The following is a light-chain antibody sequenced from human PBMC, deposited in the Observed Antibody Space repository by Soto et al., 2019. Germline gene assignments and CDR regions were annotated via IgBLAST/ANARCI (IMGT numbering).Light chain of an antibody. Sequence: QSVLTQPASVSGSPGQSITISCTGTSSDVGGYNYVSWYQQHPGKAPKLMIYEVSNRPSGVSNRFSGSKSDNTAFLTISGLQAEDEADYYCSSYTSFSTYVFGTGTKVTVL. CDR2: EVS. CDR1: SSDVGGYNY. J-gene: IGLJ1*01. V-gene: IGLV2-14*01. CDR3: SSYTSFSTYV.